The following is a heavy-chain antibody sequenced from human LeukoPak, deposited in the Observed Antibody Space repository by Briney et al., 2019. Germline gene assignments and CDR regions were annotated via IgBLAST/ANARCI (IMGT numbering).Heavy chain of an antibody. D-gene: IGHD5-24*01. J-gene: IGHJ4*02. CDR1: GGSIISNSYY. Sequence: SETLSLTCTVSGGSIISNSYYWGWIRQPPGKGLEWIGTIHYAGTTYYSPSLQSRVTISLDTSKNQFSLKLSSVTAADTAVYYCARRRDGSTAGGYFDYWGQGALVTVSS. V-gene: IGHV4-39*07. CDR3: ARRRDGSTAGGYFDY. CDR2: IHYAGTT.